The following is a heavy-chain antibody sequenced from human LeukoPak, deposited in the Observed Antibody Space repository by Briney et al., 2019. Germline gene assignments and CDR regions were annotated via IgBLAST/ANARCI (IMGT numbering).Heavy chain of an antibody. Sequence: GESLKISCKGSGYSFTSYWIGWVRQMPGKGLEWMGIIYPGDSDTGYSPSFQGQVTISADKSISTAYLQWSSLKASDTAMYYCALQWIAVAGTLDYWGQGTLVTVSS. D-gene: IGHD6-19*01. CDR2: IYPGDSDT. CDR1: GYSFTSYW. V-gene: IGHV5-51*01. J-gene: IGHJ4*02. CDR3: ALQWIAVAGTLDY.